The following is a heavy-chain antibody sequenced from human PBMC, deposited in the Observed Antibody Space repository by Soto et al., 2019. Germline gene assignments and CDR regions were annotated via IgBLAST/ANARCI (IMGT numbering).Heavy chain of an antibody. CDR1: GGTFSSYA. V-gene: IGHV1-69*01. Sequence: QVQLVQSGAEVKKPGSSVKVSCKASGGTFSSYAITWVRQAPGQGLEWMGGVIPIFGTANYAQTFKGRVTITAEESTSKAYMELSSMRSEYTAVYYCARTLRTHSKRPGRPHYSWFDPWGQGTLVTVSA. CDR3: ARTLRTHSKRPGRPHYSWFDP. J-gene: IGHJ5*02. CDR2: VIPIFGTA. D-gene: IGHD2-15*01.